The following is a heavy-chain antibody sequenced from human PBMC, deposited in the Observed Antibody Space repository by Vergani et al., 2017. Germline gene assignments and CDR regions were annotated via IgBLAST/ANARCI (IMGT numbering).Heavy chain of an antibody. J-gene: IGHJ5*02. D-gene: IGHD6-13*01. V-gene: IGHV2-5*01. CDR2: IYWNDDQ. CDR3: ARTRGSSWYRAYNWFDP. Sequence: QITLKESGPTLVKPTQTLTLTCTFSGFSLNTRGVSVAWIRQPPGKALDWLALIYWNDDQHYSPSLNNRVTITKDTSKNQVVLTMTNMDPVDTATYYCARTRGSSWYRAYNWFDPWGQGTLVTVSS. CDR1: GFSLNTRGVS.